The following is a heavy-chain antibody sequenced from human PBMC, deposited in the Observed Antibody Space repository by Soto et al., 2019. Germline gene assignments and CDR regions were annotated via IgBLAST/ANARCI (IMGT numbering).Heavy chain of an antibody. CDR3: ARDGSTNWYNYDYHGMYV. CDR2: INLDGSEK. J-gene: IGHJ6*02. D-gene: IGHD1-1*01. Sequence: EVQLVESGGGLVQPGGSLRLSCAASGFTFRTYWLRWVRQVPGKGLEWLANINLDGSEKNYVDSVKGRFTISRDNARNSLYLQMSRLRAEDTALNYCARDGSTNWYNYDYHGMYVWGQGNTVTVSS. V-gene: IGHV3-7*05. CDR1: GFTFRTYW.